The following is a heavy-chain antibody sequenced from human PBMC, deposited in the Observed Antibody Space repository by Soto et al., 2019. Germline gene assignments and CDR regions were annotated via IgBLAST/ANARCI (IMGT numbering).Heavy chain of an antibody. Sequence: ASETLSLTCTVSGGSISSYYWSWIRQPPGKGLEWIGYIYYSGSTNYNPSLKSRVTISVDTSKNQFSLKLSSVTAADTAVYYCARDPRGAFDIWGQGTMVTVSS. V-gene: IGHV4-59*01. D-gene: IGHD3-10*01. CDR1: GGSISSYY. CDR2: IYYSGST. CDR3: ARDPRGAFDI. J-gene: IGHJ3*02.